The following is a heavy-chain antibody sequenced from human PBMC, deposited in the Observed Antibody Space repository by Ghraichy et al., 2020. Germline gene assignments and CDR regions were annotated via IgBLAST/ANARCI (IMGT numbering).Heavy chain of an antibody. CDR3: ARHVADSSWYSYYFDY. CDR1: GGSISRSSYY. V-gene: IGHV4-39*01. J-gene: IGHJ4*02. Sequence: SETLSLTCTVSGGSISRSSYYWGWIRQPPGKGLEWIGSIYYSGSTFRNPSLKSRVTISVDTSKNQFSLRLTSVTAADTAVYYCARHVADSSWYSYYFDYWGQGTLSPSPQ. CDR2: IYYSGST. D-gene: IGHD3-22*01.